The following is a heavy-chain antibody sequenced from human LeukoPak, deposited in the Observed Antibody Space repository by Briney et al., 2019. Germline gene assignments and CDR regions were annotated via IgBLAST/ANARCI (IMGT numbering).Heavy chain of an antibody. CDR2: ISYDGSNK. D-gene: IGHD3-9*01. J-gene: IGHJ4*02. CDR1: GFTFSSYG. V-gene: IGHV3-30*18. Sequence: PGGSLRLSCAASGFTFSSYGMHWVRQAPGKGLQWVAVISYDGSNKYYADSVKGRFTISRDNSKNTLYLQVNSLRAEDTAVYYCAKAFYDILTGFPNWGQGTLVTVSS. CDR3: AKAFYDILTGFPN.